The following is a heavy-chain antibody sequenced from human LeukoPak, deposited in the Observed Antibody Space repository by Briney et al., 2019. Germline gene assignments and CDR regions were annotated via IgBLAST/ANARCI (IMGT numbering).Heavy chain of an antibody. Sequence: GGSLRLSCAASGFTFSSYGMHWVRQAPGKGLEWVAVIWYDGSNKYYADSVKGRFTISRDNSKNTLYLQMNSLRAEDTAVYYCAKPKYYYDSSGYYPGAFDIWGQGTMVTVSS. J-gene: IGHJ3*02. D-gene: IGHD3-22*01. CDR2: IWYDGSNK. CDR3: AKPKYYYDSSGYYPGAFDI. V-gene: IGHV3-33*06. CDR1: GFTFSSYG.